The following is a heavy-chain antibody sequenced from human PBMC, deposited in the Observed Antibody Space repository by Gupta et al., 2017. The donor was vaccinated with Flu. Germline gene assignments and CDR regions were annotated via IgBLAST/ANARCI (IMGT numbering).Heavy chain of an antibody. CDR3: ARSLFGEDIVVVPAHP. D-gene: IGHD2-2*01. J-gene: IGHJ5*02. Sequence: QVQLVQSGAEVKKPGASVKVSCKASGYTFTGYYMHWVRQAPGQGLEWMGWINPNSGGTNYAQKFQGRVTMTRDTSISTAYMELSRLKSDDTAVYYCARSLFGEDIVVVPAHPWGQGTLVTVSS. V-gene: IGHV1-2*02. CDR2: INPNSGGT. CDR1: GYTFTGYY.